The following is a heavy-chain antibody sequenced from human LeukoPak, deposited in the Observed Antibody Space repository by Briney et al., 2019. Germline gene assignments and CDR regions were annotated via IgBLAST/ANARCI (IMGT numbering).Heavy chain of an antibody. D-gene: IGHD4-23*01. CDR3: ARAWLGYGGNAYWYFDL. CDR2: IYSSGST. V-gene: IGHV4-59*01. CDR1: GGSICTYY. Sequence: SETLSLTCTVSGGSICTYYWNWIRQPPGKGLEWIGYIYSSGSTNYNPSLKSRVTISVDTSRSQFSLKLNSVTAADTAVYFCARAWLGYGGNAYWYFDLWGRGNLVTVSS. J-gene: IGHJ2*01.